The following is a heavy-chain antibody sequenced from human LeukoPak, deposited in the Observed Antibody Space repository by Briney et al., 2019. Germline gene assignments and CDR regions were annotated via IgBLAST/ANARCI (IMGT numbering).Heavy chain of an antibody. J-gene: IGHJ6*03. CDR3: AKYSGWYYYYYMDV. D-gene: IGHD6-19*01. Sequence: GRSLRLSCAASGFTFSSYAMSWVRQAPGKGLEWVSAISGSGGSTYYADSVKGRFTISRDNSKNTLYLQMNSLRAEDTAVYYCAKYSGWYYYYYMDVWGKGTTVTVSS. V-gene: IGHV3-23*01. CDR1: GFTFSSYA. CDR2: ISGSGGST.